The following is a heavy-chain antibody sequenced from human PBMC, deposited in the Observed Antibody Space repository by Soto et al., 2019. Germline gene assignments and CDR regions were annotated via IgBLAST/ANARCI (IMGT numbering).Heavy chain of an antibody. CDR1: GFTFSSYA. D-gene: IGHD6-6*01. Sequence: GGSLRLSCAASGFTFSSYAMSWVRQAPGKGLEWVSAISGSGGSTYYADSVKGRFTISRDNSKNTLYLQMNSRRAEDTAVYYCAKDSSPISSSYAFDIWGQGTMVTVSS. J-gene: IGHJ3*02. V-gene: IGHV3-23*01. CDR3: AKDSSPISSSYAFDI. CDR2: ISGSGGST.